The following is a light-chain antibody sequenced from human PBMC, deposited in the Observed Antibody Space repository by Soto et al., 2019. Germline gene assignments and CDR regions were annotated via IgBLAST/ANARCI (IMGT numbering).Light chain of an antibody. CDR2: GAS. Sequence: EIVMTQSPATLSVSPGERATLSCRASQSVSSNLAWYQQKPGQAPRLLIYGASTRATGIPARFSGSGSGTEFTLTISSPQSEDFAVYYCRQYNDWPRTFGQGTKV. J-gene: IGKJ1*01. CDR3: RQYNDWPRT. V-gene: IGKV3-15*01. CDR1: QSVSSN.